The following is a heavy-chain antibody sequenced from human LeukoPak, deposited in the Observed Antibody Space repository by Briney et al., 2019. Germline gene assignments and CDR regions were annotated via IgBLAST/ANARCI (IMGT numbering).Heavy chain of an antibody. CDR3: ARGLVLVYYYYMDV. V-gene: IGHV4-61*05. CDR1: GGSIDTSSYY. Sequence: SETLSLTCNASGGSIDTSSYYWGWIRQPPGKGLEWIGYISYIGSTNYNPSLKSRVNMSVDTSKNQFSLKLSSVTAADTAVYYCARGLVLVYYYYMDVWGKGTTVTVSS. D-gene: IGHD6-19*01. J-gene: IGHJ6*03. CDR2: ISYIGST.